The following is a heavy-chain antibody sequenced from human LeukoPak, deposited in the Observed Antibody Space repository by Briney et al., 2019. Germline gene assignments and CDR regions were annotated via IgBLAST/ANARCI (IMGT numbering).Heavy chain of an antibody. CDR3: ATSRGSWPDYFDY. V-gene: IGHV3-48*04. Sequence: GGSLRLSCAASGFTFSSYSMNWVRQAPGKGLEWVSSISTGAVSIYYADSVKGRFTISRDNAKNALYLQMNSLRAEDTAVYYCATSRGSWPDYFDYWGQGTLVTVSS. D-gene: IGHD6-13*01. J-gene: IGHJ4*02. CDR1: GFTFSSYS. CDR2: ISTGAVSI.